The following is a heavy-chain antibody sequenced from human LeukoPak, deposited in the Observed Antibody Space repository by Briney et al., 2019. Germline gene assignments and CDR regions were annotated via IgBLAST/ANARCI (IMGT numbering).Heavy chain of an antibody. Sequence: GGSLRLSCAASGFTFSNYAMSWVRQAPGKGLEWVSAISGSGGNTYYADSVKGRFTISRDNSKNALYLQMNSLRAEDTAVYYCAKAVNGVVAWDWFDPWGQGTLVTVSS. V-gene: IGHV3-23*01. J-gene: IGHJ5*02. D-gene: IGHD2-15*01. CDR1: GFTFSNYA. CDR2: ISGSGGNT. CDR3: AKAVNGVVAWDWFDP.